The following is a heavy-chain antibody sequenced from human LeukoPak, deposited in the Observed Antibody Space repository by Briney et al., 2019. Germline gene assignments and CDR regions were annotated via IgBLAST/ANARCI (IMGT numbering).Heavy chain of an antibody. CDR2: INPKSHGT. D-gene: IGHD3-10*01. CDR3: ARGGYYGSGNDFRFDP. Sequence: ASVKVSCKASGYTFTDYYLHWVRQAPGDGLEWMGWINPKSHGTKYEQKFQGRATMTRDTSISTAYMELSRLRADDTAVYYCARGGYYGSGNDFRFDPWGQGTLVTVSS. J-gene: IGHJ5*02. CDR1: GYTFTDYY. V-gene: IGHV1-2*02.